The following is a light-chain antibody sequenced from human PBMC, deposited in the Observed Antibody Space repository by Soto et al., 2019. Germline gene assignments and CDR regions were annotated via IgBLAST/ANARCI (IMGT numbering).Light chain of an antibody. CDR3: QQYGSSPLT. CDR1: QSVSSSY. CDR2: RAS. J-gene: IGKJ4*01. V-gene: IGKV3-20*01. Sequence: EIVVTQSPGTLSLSPGERATLSCRAGQSVSSSYLAWYEQKPGQAPRLLIYRASSRATGIPDRFSGSGSGTDFTLTISRLEPEDLAVYYCQQYGSSPLTFGGGTKVEIK.